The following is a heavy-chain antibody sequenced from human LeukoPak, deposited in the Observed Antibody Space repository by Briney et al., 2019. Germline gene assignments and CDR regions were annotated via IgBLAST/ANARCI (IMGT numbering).Heavy chain of an antibody. V-gene: IGHV3-23*01. CDR2: LSVST. D-gene: IGHD2-2*01. Sequence: GGSLRLSCAASGLTLSSYAMSWVRQAPGKGLEWVSSLSVSTYYADSVKGRFTISRDNSKNTLFLQMNSLRAEDTAVYYCAKASPSSYCGTTSGTVNFDYWGQGTLVTVSS. CDR3: AKASPSSYCGTTSGTVNFDY. CDR1: GLTLSSYA. J-gene: IGHJ4*02.